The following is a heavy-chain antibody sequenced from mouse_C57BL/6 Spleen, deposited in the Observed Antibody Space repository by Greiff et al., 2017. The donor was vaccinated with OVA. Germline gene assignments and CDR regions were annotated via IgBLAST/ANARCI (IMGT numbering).Heavy chain of an antibody. J-gene: IGHJ3*01. CDR1: GYSITSGYD. D-gene: IGHD2-5*01. CDR3: ARGSKSPWFAY. V-gene: IGHV3-1*01. Sequence: EVKLMESGPGMVKPSQSLSLTCTVPGYSITSGYDWHWIRHFPGNKLEWMGYISYSGSTNYNPSLKSRISITHDTSKNHFFLKLNSVTTEDTATYYCARGSKSPWFAYWGQGTLVTVSA. CDR2: ISYSGST.